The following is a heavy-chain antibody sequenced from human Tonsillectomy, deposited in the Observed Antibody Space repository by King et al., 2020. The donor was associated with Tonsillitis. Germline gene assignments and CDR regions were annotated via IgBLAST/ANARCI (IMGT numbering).Heavy chain of an antibody. V-gene: IGHV1-18*01. CDR3: ATSGPDRSGSYYDY. D-gene: IGHD1-26*01. J-gene: IGHJ4*02. Sequence: QLVQSGAEVKRPGASVKVSCKTSGYTFSTYGITWVRQAPGQGLEWMGWISPHKGHINYAQMVQDRVTMTTDTSTRTAHLELRRLTSDDTAVYYCATSGPDRSGSYYDYWGQGTLVTVSS. CDR1: GYTFSTYG. CDR2: ISPHKGHI.